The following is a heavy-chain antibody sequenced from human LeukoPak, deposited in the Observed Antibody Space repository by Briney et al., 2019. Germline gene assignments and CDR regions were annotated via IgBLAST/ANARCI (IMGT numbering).Heavy chain of an antibody. D-gene: IGHD2-8*01. V-gene: IGHV1-46*01. CDR3: AREGNGDNRFDY. CDR1: GYTFTSYY. Sequence: ASVKVSCKASGYTFTSYYMHWVRQAPGQGLEWMGIINPSGGSTSYAQKFQGRVTMTRDMSTSTAYMEVSSLRSEDTAMYYCAREGNGDNRFDYWGQGTLVTVSS. CDR2: INPSGGST. J-gene: IGHJ4*02.